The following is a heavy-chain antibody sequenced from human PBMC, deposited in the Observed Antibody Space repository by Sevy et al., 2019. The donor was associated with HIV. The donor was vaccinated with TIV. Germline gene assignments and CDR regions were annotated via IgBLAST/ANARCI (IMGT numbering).Heavy chain of an antibody. CDR2: ISRSSSYI. J-gene: IGHJ6*02. Sequence: RGSLRLSCAASGFTFSSYSMNWVRQAPGKGLEWVSSISRSSSYIYYADSVKGRFTISRDNAKNSLYLQMNSLRAEDTAVYYCARAGGYSYHYYGMDVWGQGTTVTVSS. V-gene: IGHV3-21*01. CDR1: GFTFSSYS. D-gene: IGHD5-18*01. CDR3: ARAGGYSYHYYGMDV.